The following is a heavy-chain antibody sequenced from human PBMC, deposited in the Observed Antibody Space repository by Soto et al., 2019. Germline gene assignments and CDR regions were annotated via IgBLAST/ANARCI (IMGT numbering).Heavy chain of an antibody. CDR3: AKDKWGVNWNDVVCAGGMDV. CDR1: GFTFSSYA. D-gene: IGHD1-20*01. Sequence: GGSLRLSCAASGFTFSSYAMSWVRQAPGKGLEWVSAISGSGGSTYYADSVKGRFTISRDNSKNTLYLQMNSLRAEDTAVYYCAKDKWGVNWNDVVCAGGMDVWGQGTTVTVSS. CDR2: ISGSGGST. J-gene: IGHJ6*02. V-gene: IGHV3-23*01.